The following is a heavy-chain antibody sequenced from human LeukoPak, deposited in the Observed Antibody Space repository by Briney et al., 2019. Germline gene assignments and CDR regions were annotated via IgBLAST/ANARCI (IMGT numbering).Heavy chain of an antibody. CDR3: ARVGGSGYDHFDY. D-gene: IGHD3-22*01. V-gene: IGHV3-30*04. Sequence: GRSLRLSCAASGFTFSSYAMHWVRQAPGKGLEWVAVISYDGSNKYYADSVKGRFTISRDNSKNTLYLQMNSLRAEDTAVYYCARVGGSGYDHFDYWGQGTLVTVSS. CDR1: GFTFSSYA. CDR2: ISYDGSNK. J-gene: IGHJ4*02.